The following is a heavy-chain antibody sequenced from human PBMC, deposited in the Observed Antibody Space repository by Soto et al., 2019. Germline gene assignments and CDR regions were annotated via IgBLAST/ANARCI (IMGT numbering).Heavy chain of an antibody. V-gene: IGHV4-59*08. Sequence: PSETLCLTCTVSGGSISSYYWSWIRQPPGKGLEWIGYIYYSGSTNYNPSLKSRVTISVDTSKNQFSLKLSSVTAADTAVYYCGGSGYSSSSYPPYFDYWGQGTLVTVSS. D-gene: IGHD6-6*01. CDR1: GGSISSYY. CDR3: GGSGYSSSSYPPYFDY. J-gene: IGHJ4*02. CDR2: IYYSGST.